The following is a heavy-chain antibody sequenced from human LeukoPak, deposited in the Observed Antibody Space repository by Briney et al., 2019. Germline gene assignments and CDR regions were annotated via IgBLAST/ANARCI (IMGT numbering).Heavy chain of an antibody. V-gene: IGHV3-64*01. CDR2: ISSNGGST. D-gene: IGHD2/OR15-2a*01. J-gene: IGHJ6*02. CDR3: ARATSTTNPHYGMDV. Sequence: GGSLRLSCVASGFTFSSYTMHWVRQAPGKGLEYVSAISSNGGSTYYANSMKGRFTISRDNSKNTLYLQMGSLRGEDMAVYYCARATSTTNPHYGMDVWGQGTTVTVSS. CDR1: GFTFSSYT.